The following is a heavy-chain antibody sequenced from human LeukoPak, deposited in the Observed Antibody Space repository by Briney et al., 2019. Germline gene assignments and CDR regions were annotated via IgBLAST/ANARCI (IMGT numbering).Heavy chain of an antibody. D-gene: IGHD1-1*01. V-gene: IGHV5-51*01. CDR2: IYPGDSAT. J-gene: IGHJ3*02. Sequence: GESLKISCKGSGYSFTNYWIDWVRQMPGKGLEWMGSIYPGDSATRYSPSFQGQVTISADKSISTAYLQWSSLKASDTAMYYCARPLTTGTTSAFVIWGQGTMVTVSS. CDR1: GYSFTNYW. CDR3: ARPLTTGTTSAFVI.